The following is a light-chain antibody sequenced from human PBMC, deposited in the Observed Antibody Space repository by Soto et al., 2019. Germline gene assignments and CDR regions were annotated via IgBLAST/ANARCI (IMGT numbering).Light chain of an antibody. V-gene: IGKV3-15*01. CDR3: QQYGSSGT. Sequence: ERLMTQSPATLSVSPGESATLSCRASQSVSSNLAWYQQKPGQAPRLLIYGVSTRATGIPARFSGSGSGTDFTLTISRLEPEDFAVYYCQQYGSSGTFGQGTKV. CDR1: QSVSSN. CDR2: GVS. J-gene: IGKJ1*01.